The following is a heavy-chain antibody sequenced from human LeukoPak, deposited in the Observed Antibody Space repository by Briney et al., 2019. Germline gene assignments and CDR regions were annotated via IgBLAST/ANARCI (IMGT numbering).Heavy chain of an antibody. D-gene: IGHD2-2*01. CDR3: ARARGDIVVVPAAIWFDP. CDR1: GYTFTGYY. V-gene: IGHV1-2*02. J-gene: IGHJ5*02. CDR2: INLYSGGT. Sequence: ASVKVSCKASGYTFTGYYMHWVRQAPGQGLEWMGWINLYSGGTNYAQKFQGRVTMTRDTSISTAYMELSRLRSDDTAVYYCARARGDIVVVPAAIWFDPWGQGTLVTVSS.